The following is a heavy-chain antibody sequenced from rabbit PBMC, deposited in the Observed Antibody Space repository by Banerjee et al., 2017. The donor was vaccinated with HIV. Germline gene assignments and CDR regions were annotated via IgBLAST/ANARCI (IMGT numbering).Heavy chain of an antibody. CDR2: INAGSANST. CDR3: ARDPAGREDFNL. Sequence: GFSFSNKYVMCWVRQAPGKGLEWIACINAGSANSTCYATWAKGRFTISKTSSTTVTLQMTSLTAADTATYFCARDPAGREDFNLWGPGTLVTVS. CDR1: GFSFSNKYV. V-gene: IGHV1S40*01. D-gene: IGHD4-2*01. J-gene: IGHJ4*01.